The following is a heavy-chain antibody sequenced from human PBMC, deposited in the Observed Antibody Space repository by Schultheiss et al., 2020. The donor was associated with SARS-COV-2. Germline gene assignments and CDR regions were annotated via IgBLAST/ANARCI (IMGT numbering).Heavy chain of an antibody. CDR2: IYYSGST. V-gene: IGHV4-59*08. J-gene: IGHJ6*02. CDR1: GGSISSYY. Sequence: SETLSLTCTVSGGSISSYYWSWIRQPPGKGLEWIGYIYYSGSTNYNPSLKSRVTISVDTSKNQFSLKLSSLTAADTAVYYCARQASSDFYYYYALDVWGQGTTVTVSS. CDR3: ARQASSDFYYYYALDV. D-gene: IGHD6-6*01.